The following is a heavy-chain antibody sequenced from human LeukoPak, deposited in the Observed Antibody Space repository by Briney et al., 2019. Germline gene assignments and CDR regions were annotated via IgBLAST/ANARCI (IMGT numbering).Heavy chain of an antibody. CDR3: ARELTYYYGSGSYYYYYGMDV. CDR2: IIPILGIA. V-gene: IGHV1-69*04. D-gene: IGHD3-10*01. CDR1: EGTFSSYA. Sequence: SVKVSCKASEGTFSSYAISWVRQAPGQGLEWMGRIIPILGIANYAQKFQGRVTITADKSTSTAYMELSSLRSEDTAVYYCARELTYYYGSGSYYYYYGMDVWGQGTTVTVSS. J-gene: IGHJ6*02.